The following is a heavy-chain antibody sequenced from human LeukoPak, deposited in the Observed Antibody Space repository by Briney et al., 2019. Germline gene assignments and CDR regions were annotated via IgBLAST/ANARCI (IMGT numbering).Heavy chain of an antibody. D-gene: IGHD1-26*01. CDR2: IYYSGST. J-gene: IGHJ5*02. Sequence: SETLSLTCTVSGGSISSYYWSWIRQPPGKGLEWIGYIYYSGSTNYNPSLKSRVTISVDTSKNQFSLKLSSVTAADTAVYYCARAGVSYYGNWFDPWGQGTLVTVSS. V-gene: IGHV4-59*01. CDR3: ARAGVSYYGNWFDP. CDR1: GGSISSYY.